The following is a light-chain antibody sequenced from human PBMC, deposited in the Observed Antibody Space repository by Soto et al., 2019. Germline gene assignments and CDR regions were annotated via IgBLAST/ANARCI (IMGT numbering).Light chain of an antibody. Sequence: QSALTQPASVSGSPGQWITISCTGTSSDVGGYNYVSWYQQHPGKAPKLMIYDVRNRPSGVSNRFSGSKSVNTASLTISGLQAEDEADYYCSSYTTISTYVFGTGTKATVL. CDR3: SSYTTISTYV. J-gene: IGLJ1*01. CDR2: DVR. CDR1: SSDVGGYNY. V-gene: IGLV2-14*01.